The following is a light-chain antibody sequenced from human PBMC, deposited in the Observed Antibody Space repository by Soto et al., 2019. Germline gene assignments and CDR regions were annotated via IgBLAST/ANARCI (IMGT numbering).Light chain of an antibody. CDR2: SAS. Sequence: DFQMTQSPSSLPASVGDRVTITCRASQDISNYVAWYQQRPGQVPKLLIYSASTLHSGVPSRFSGSGSGTDFTLTISSLQPEDFGTYYCQKLISSPWTFGQGTKVDIK. CDR1: QDISNY. CDR3: QKLISSPWT. J-gene: IGKJ1*01. V-gene: IGKV1-27*01.